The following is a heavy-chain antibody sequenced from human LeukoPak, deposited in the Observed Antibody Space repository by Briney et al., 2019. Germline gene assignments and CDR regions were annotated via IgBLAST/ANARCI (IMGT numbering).Heavy chain of an antibody. CDR1: GFTFSNYG. Sequence: GGSLRLSCAASGFTFSNYGMHWVRQAPGKGLEWVAVISYDGSNKYYADSVKGRFTISRDNSKNTLYLQMNSLRAEDTAVYYCARDQDGSGSYYRSGHHYWGQGTLVTVSS. J-gene: IGHJ4*02. D-gene: IGHD3-10*01. V-gene: IGHV3-30*19. CDR2: ISYDGSNK. CDR3: ARDQDGSGSYYRSGHHY.